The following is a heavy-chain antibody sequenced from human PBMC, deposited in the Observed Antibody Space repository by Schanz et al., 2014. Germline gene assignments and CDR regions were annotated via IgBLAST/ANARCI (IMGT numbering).Heavy chain of an antibody. D-gene: IGHD3-3*01. Sequence: QVQLQESGPGLLKPSGTLSLTCAVSGASISSNNWWTWVRQSPGKGLDWIGEIFHTGSTKYNPSLKSRVTVSVNKPKNQSTLKLNSVTAADTAVYYCATVSYDFWSGKDYYSFHMDVWGKGTTVTVSS. CDR1: GASISSNNW. CDR2: IFHTGST. J-gene: IGHJ6*03. CDR3: ATVSYDFWSGKDYYSFHMDV. V-gene: IGHV4-4*02.